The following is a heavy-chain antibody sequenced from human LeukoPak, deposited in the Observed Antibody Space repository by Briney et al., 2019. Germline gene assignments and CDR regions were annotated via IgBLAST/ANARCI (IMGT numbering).Heavy chain of an antibody. CDR1: GGSISCYY. Sequence: SGTLSLTCTVSGGSISCYYWSWLRQPPGKGLEWNGYIYYSGSTNYNPSLKSRVTISVDTSKNQFCLKLSSVTAADTAVYYCARLGSSSSDWGQGTLVTVSS. J-gene: IGHJ4*02. V-gene: IGHV4-59*08. CDR2: IYYSGST. D-gene: IGHD6-13*01. CDR3: ARLGSSSSD.